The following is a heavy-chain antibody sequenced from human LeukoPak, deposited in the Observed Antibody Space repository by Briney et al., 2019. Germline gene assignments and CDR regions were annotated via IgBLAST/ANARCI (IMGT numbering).Heavy chain of an antibody. J-gene: IGHJ3*02. V-gene: IGHV3-66*01. Sequence: GGSLRLSCAASGFTFDYSAMTWVRQAPEKGLEWVSTINTGDITFYANSVKGRFTISRDNSKNTLYLQMNSLRAEDTAVYYCARASRDCSGGSCYSYDAFDIWGQGTMVTVSS. D-gene: IGHD2-15*01. CDR1: GFTFDYSA. CDR3: ARASRDCSGGSCYSYDAFDI. CDR2: INTGDIT.